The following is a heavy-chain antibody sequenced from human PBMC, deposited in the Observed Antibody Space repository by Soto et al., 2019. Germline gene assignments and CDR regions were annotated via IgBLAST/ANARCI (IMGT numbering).Heavy chain of an antibody. CDR3: ARVPSPFDFYYAMDV. V-gene: IGHV4-30-4*02. D-gene: IGHD3-16*01. Sequence: GEGLEWIGKINHSGKTYYNPSLKSRVTISIDTSKNQFSLNLNSVTAADTAVYFCARVPSPFDFYYAMDVWGQGTTVTVSS. J-gene: IGHJ6*02. CDR2: INHSGKT.